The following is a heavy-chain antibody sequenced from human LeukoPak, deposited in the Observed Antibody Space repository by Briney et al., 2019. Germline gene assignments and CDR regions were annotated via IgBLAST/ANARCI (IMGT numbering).Heavy chain of an antibody. V-gene: IGHV1-69*05. D-gene: IGHD3-16*01. CDR1: GGTFSSYA. Sequence: GASVKVSCKASGGTFSSYAISWVRQAPGQGLEWMGGIIPIFGTANYAQKFQGRVTITTDESTSTAYMELSSLRSDDTAVYYCARDSAAPWGFDPWGQGTLVTVSS. J-gene: IGHJ5*02. CDR2: IIPIFGTA. CDR3: ARDSAAPWGFDP.